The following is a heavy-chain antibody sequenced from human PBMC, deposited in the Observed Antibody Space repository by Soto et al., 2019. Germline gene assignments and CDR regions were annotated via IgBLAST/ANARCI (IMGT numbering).Heavy chain of an antibody. CDR2: ISSNGGST. Sequence: GGSLRLSCAASGFTFSSYAMHWVRQAPGKGLEYVSAISSNGGSTYYANSVKGRFTISIDNSKNTLYLQMGSLRAEDMAVYYCARDRGIHLGELSFPDAFDIWGQGTMVTVSS. D-gene: IGHD3-16*02. V-gene: IGHV3-64*01. J-gene: IGHJ3*02. CDR1: GFTFSSYA. CDR3: ARDRGIHLGELSFPDAFDI.